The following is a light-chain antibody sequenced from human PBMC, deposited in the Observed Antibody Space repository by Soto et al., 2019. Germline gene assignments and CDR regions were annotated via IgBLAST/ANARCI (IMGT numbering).Light chain of an antibody. CDR2: DAS. Sequence: AIQLTQSPSSLSSSVGDRVTITCRASQGISSALAWYQQKPGKAPKLLIYDASSLESGGPSRFSGSGSGTDFTLTISSLQPEDFAAYYCQQYNNYPPITFGQGTRLEIK. J-gene: IGKJ5*01. V-gene: IGKV1D-13*01. CDR3: QQYNNYPPIT. CDR1: QGISSA.